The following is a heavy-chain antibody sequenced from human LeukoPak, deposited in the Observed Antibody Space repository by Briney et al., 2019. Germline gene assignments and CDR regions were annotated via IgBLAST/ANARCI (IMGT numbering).Heavy chain of an antibody. V-gene: IGHV3-21*01. CDR1: GFSFSGYS. J-gene: IGHJ4*02. CDR3: ARVDSPRPAGRPSDL. Sequence: GGSVTLSCVGSGFSFSGYSMTWVRQAPDMGLEWVSSISSGKSFIYYASPVRGRFTISRDNAKNSLYLQMDSLRAEDTAVYYCARVDSPRPAGRPSDLWGQGTVVPVSS. D-gene: IGHD2-2*03. CDR2: ISSGKSFI.